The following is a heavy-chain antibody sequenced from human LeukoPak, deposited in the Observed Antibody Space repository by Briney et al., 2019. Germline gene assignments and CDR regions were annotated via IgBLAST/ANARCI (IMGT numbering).Heavy chain of an antibody. D-gene: IGHD6-13*01. CDR2: VYYSGST. CDR1: GGSISSSRYY. J-gene: IGHJ6*04. CDR3: ARHFIRYSSSWYEGDGMDG. V-gene: IGHV4-39*01. Sequence: SQTLSPTCTVSGGSISSSRYYWGWIRQPPGKGLEWIGSVYYSGSTYYNPSLESRATISVATSKNHISLKLRSVTAADTAVYYCARHFIRYSSSWYEGDGMDGWGKGTTVTVSS.